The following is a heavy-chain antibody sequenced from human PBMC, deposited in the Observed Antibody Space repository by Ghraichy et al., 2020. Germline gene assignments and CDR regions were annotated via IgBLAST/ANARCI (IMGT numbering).Heavy chain of an antibody. CDR3: ARVWGLYSGSGMDV. CDR2: IIPILGIA. Sequence: SVKVSCKASGGTFSSYAISWVRQAPGQGLEWMGRIIPILGIANYAQKFQGRVTITADKSTSTAYMELSSLRSEDTAVYYCARVWGLYSGSGMDVWGQGTTVTVSS. V-gene: IGHV1-69*04. CDR1: GGTFSSYA. J-gene: IGHJ6*02. D-gene: IGHD5-12*01.